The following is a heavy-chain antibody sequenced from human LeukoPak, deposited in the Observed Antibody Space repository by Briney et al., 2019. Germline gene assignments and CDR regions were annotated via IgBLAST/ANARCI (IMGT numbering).Heavy chain of an antibody. V-gene: IGHV4-34*01. CDR2: INHSGST. Sequence: SETLSLTCAVYGGSFSGSYWSWIRQPPGKGLEWIGEINHSGSTNYNPSLKSRVTISVDTSKNQFSLKLSSVTAADTAVYYCARGAAAGTSASAYWGQGTLVTVSS. CDR3: ARGAAAGTSASAY. D-gene: IGHD6-13*01. CDR1: GGSFSGSY. J-gene: IGHJ4*02.